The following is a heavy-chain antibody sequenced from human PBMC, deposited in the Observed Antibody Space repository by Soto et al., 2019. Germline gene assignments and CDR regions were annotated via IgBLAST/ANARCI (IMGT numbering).Heavy chain of an antibody. J-gene: IGHJ5*02. V-gene: IGHV3-7*01. CDR1: GFTFNNYW. Sequence: GGSLRLSCAASGFTFNNYWMTWVRQAPRKGLEWVANIKQDGSAKYYVDSVKGRFTISRDNAKNSLYLQMNSLRDEDTAVYYCARDSSLPRYVEMATTFDPWGQGTLVTVSS. D-gene: IGHD5-12*01. CDR3: ARDSSLPRYVEMATTFDP. CDR2: IKQDGSAK.